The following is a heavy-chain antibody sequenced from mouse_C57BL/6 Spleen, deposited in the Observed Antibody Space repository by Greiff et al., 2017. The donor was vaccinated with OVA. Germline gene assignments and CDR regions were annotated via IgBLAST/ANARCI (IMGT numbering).Heavy chain of an antibody. V-gene: IGHV3-4*01. D-gene: IGHD1-1*01. CDR3: ARDSYYYGSSYDYYAMDY. CDR2: ISSSGST. J-gene: IGHJ4*01. CDR1: GYSITNGNHW. Sequence: EVQRVESGPALVKPSQTVSLTCTVTGYSITNGNHWWNWIRQVSGSKLEWIGYISSSGSTDSNPSLKSRISITRDTSKNQLFLQLNSVTTEDIATYYCARDSYYYGSSYDYYAMDYWGQGTSVTVSS.